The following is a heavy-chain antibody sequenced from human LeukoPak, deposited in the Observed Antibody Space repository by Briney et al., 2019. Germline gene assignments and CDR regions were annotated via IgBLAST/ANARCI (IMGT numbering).Heavy chain of an antibody. V-gene: IGHV4-61*02. CDR3: ARRRDGYNWGDWFDP. Sequence: SETLSLTCTVSGGSLKSTSYFWSWIRQPAGKGLEWIGRIYTSGSTNYNPSLKSRVTISVDTSKNQFSLKLTSVTAADTAVYYCARRRDGYNWGDWFDPWGQGTLVTVSS. J-gene: IGHJ5*02. CDR2: IYTSGST. D-gene: IGHD5-24*01. CDR1: GGSLKSTSYF.